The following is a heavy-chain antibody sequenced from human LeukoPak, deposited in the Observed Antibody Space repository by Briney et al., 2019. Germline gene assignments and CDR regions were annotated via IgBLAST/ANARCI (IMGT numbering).Heavy chain of an antibody. CDR1: GFTFDDYA. CDR3: AKGGGSSTLHYFDY. V-gene: IGHV3-9*03. Sequence: GGSLRLSCAASGFTFDDYAMHWVRQAPGKGLEWVSGISWNSGSIVYADSVKGRFTISRDNAKNSLYLQMNSLRAEDMALYYCAKGGGSSTLHYFDYWGQGTLVTVSS. J-gene: IGHJ4*02. CDR2: ISWNSGSI. D-gene: IGHD3-10*01.